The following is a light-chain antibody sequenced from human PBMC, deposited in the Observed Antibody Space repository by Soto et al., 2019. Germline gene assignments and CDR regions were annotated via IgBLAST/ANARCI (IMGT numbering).Light chain of an antibody. CDR1: STDFVSYNR. V-gene: IGLV2-18*02. Sequence: QSALTQPPSVSGSPGQSVTISCTGTSTDFVSYNRVSWYQQPPGTAPKLMIYHVTYRPSGVSNRYSGSKSGNSASLTISGLQADDEADYYCCSLTTSHTYVFGSGTKLTVL. J-gene: IGLJ1*01. CDR2: HVT. CDR3: CSLTTSHTYV.